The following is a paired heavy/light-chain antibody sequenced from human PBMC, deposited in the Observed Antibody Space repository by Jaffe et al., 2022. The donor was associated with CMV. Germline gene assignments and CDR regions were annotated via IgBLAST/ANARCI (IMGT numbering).Heavy chain of an antibody. CDR1: GFTFSSYA. Sequence: EVQLLESGGGLVQPGGSLRLSCAASGFTFSSYAMSWVRQAPGKGLEWVSAISGSGGSTYYADSVKGRFTISRDNSKNTLYLQMNSLRAEDTAVYYCAKERVYCGGDCYSFYYYGMDVWGQGTTVTVSS. D-gene: IGHD2-21*02. J-gene: IGHJ6*02. CDR3: AKERVYCGGDCYSFYYYGMDV. V-gene: IGHV3-23*01. CDR2: ISGSGGST.
Light chain of an antibody. J-gene: IGKJ3*01. CDR2: DAS. V-gene: IGKV1-33*01. CDR3: QQYDNLPPN. CDR1: QDISNY. Sequence: DIQMTQSPSSLSASVGDRVTITCQASQDISNYLNWYQQKPGKAPKLLIYDASNLETGVPSRFSGSGSGTDFTFTISSLQPEDIATYYCQQYDNLPPNFGPGTKVDIK.